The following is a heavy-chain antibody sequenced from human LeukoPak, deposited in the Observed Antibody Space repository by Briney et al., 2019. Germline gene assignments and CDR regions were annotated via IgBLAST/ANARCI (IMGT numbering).Heavy chain of an antibody. CDR3: ASLIVIMPAAHLDSFDV. Sequence: ASVKVSCKASGYTFTDYYMHWVRQAPGQGLEWMGWIEPNNGGTNYAQKFQGRVTMTRDTSISTAYMEVSRLGSDDTAVYYCASLIVIMPAAHLDSFDVWGQGTMVTVSS. CDR2: IEPNNGGT. CDR1: GYTFTDYY. V-gene: IGHV1-2*02. J-gene: IGHJ3*01. D-gene: IGHD2-8*01.